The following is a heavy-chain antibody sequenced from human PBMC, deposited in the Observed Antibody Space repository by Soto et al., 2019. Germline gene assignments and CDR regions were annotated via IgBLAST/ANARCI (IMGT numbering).Heavy chain of an antibody. D-gene: IGHD3-10*01. V-gene: IGHV1-69*13. CDR3: ARDLTTPPGYGSGSYYNWFDP. CDR2: IIPIFGTA. Sequence: SVKVSCKASGGTFSSYAISWVRQAPGQGLEWMGGIIPIFGTANYAQEFQGRVTITADESTSTAYMELSSLRSEDTAVYYCARDLTTPPGYGSGSYYNWFDPWGQGTLVTVSS. J-gene: IGHJ5*02. CDR1: GGTFSSYA.